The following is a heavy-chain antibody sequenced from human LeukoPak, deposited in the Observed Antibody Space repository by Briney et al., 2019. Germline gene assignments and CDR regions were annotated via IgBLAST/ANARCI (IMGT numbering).Heavy chain of an antibody. J-gene: IGHJ3*02. CDR1: GFTFDDYA. D-gene: IGHD3-22*01. Sequence: GGSLRLSCAASGFTFDDYAMHWVRQAPGKGLEWVSGISWNSGSIGYADSVKGRFAISRDNAKNSLYLQMNSLRAEDTALYYCAKTTYYYDSSGYDKGGAFDIWAKGQWSPSLQ. CDR2: ISWNSGSI. CDR3: AKTTYYYDSSGYDKGGAFDI. V-gene: IGHV3-9*01.